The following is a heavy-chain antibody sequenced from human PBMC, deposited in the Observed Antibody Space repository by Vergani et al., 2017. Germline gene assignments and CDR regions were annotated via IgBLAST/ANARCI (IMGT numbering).Heavy chain of an antibody. J-gene: IGHJ4*02. V-gene: IGHV4-61*01. CDR3: AYTFCGGKCYNDH. Sequence: QVQLQESGPGLVKPSETLSLTCTVSGASVNRANYYWSWIRQTPGTGLEWIGFIYHSGGSSYSPSLKSRVTISLDTSKNQFSLKVAAVTAADTAMYYCAYTFCGGKCYNDHWGQGTLVTVSS. CDR1: GASVNRANYY. D-gene: IGHD2-21*01. CDR2: IYHSGGS.